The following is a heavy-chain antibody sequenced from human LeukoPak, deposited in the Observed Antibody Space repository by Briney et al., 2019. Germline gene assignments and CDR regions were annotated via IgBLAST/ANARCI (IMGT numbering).Heavy chain of an antibody. CDR2: IIPIFGTA. Sequence: SVKVSCKASGGTFSSYAISWVRQAPGQGLEWMGRIIPIFGTANYAQKLQGRVTITTDESTSTAYMELSSLRSEDTAVYYCARDPLSDPPGDYWGQGTLVTVSS. CDR1: GGTFSSYA. J-gene: IGHJ4*02. CDR3: ARDPLSDPPGDY. V-gene: IGHV1-69*05.